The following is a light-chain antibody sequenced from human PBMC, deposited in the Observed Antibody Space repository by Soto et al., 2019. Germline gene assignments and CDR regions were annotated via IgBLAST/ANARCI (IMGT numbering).Light chain of an antibody. CDR1: SSNIGAGYD. V-gene: IGLV1-40*01. CDR3: QSYDSSMSGYV. CDR2: GNS. J-gene: IGLJ1*01. Sequence: LTQPPSVSGAPGQRVTISCTGSSSNIGAGYDVHWYQQLPGTAPKLLIYGNSNRPSGVPDRFPGSKSGTSASLAITGLQAEDEADYYCQSYDSSMSGYVFGTGTKVTVL.